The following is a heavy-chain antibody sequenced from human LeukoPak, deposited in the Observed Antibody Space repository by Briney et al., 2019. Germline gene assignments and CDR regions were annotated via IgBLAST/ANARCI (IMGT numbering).Heavy chain of an antibody. D-gene: IGHD6-13*01. J-gene: IGHJ5*02. CDR1: GFTFSSDA. Sequence: GGSLRLSCVASGFTFSSDAMHWVRQAPGKGLEWVAVISYDGKEKYHADPVKGRFTISRDNSKNTLYLQMNSLRVEDTAVYYCARGDRGTAAGNNWFNPWGQGTLVTVSS. CDR2: ISYDGKEK. CDR3: ARGDRGTAAGNNWFNP. V-gene: IGHV3-30*04.